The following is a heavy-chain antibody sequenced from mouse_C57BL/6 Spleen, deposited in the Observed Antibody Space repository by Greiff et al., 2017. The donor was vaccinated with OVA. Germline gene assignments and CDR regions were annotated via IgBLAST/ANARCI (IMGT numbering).Heavy chain of an antibody. CDR1: GYTFTDYY. CDR3: ARGYYDYDADYFDY. J-gene: IGHJ2*01. Sequence: VQLQQSGPELVKPGASVKISCKASGYTFTDYYMNWVKQSHGKSLEWIGDINPNNGGTSYNQKFKGKATLTVDTSSSTAYMELRSLTSEDSAVYYCARGYYDYDADYFDYWGQGTTLTVSS. V-gene: IGHV1-26*01. D-gene: IGHD2-4*01. CDR2: INPNNGGT.